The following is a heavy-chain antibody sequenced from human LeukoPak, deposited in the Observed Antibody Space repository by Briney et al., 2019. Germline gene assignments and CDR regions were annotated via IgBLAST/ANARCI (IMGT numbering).Heavy chain of an antibody. J-gene: IGHJ4*02. CDR3: ARQDYYGSGSFDY. CDR1: GGSFSGYY. CDR2: INHSGST. D-gene: IGHD3-10*01. V-gene: IGHV4-34*01. Sequence: TSETLSLTCAVYGGSFSGYYWSWIRQPPGKGLEWIGEINHSGSTNYNPSLKSRVTISVDTSKNQFSLKLSSVTAADTAVYYCARQDYYGSGSFDYWGQGTLVTVSS.